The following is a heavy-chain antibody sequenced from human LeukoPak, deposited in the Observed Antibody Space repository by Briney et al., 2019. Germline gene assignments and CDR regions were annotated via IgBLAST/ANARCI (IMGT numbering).Heavy chain of an antibody. D-gene: IGHD3-10*01. CDR1: GFTFSSYA. J-gene: IGHJ4*02. Sequence: GGSLRLSCAASGFTFSSYAMHWVRHAPGKGLEWVSGISWNSGSIGYADSVKGRFTISRDNAKNSLYLQMNSLRAEDTALYYCAKAVYYGSGSHFDYWGQGTLVTVSS. CDR3: AKAVYYGSGSHFDY. V-gene: IGHV3-9*01. CDR2: ISWNSGSI.